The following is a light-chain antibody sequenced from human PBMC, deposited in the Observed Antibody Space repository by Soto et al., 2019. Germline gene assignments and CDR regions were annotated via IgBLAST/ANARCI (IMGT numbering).Light chain of an antibody. CDR1: SSNVGGYNY. Sequence: QSVLTQPPSASGAPGQTVTISCTGTSSNVGGYNYVSWYQQHPGKAPKLMIYGVSKRPSGVPDRFSGSKSGNTASLAVSGLQAEDEADYYCSSYAGSHNVVFGGGTKLTVL. V-gene: IGLV2-8*01. J-gene: IGLJ2*01. CDR2: GVS. CDR3: SSYAGSHNVV.